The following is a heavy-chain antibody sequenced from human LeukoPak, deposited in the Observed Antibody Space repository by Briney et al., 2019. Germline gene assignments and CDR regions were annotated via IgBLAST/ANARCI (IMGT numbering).Heavy chain of an antibody. Sequence: PSETLSLTCTVSGGPISRYYWSWIRRPPGKGLEWIGHIYDSGITNYNPSLKSRVTISVDTSKNQFSLKLSSVTAADTAVYYCARVSGYCSGGACYSRRHFDHWGQGTLVTVSS. CDR1: GGPISRYY. D-gene: IGHD2-15*01. CDR2: IYDSGIT. J-gene: IGHJ4*02. V-gene: IGHV4-59*01. CDR3: ARVSGYCSGGACYSRRHFDH.